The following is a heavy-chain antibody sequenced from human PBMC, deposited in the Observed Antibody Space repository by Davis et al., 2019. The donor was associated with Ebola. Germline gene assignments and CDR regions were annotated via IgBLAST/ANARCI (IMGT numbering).Heavy chain of an antibody. V-gene: IGHV1-24*01. D-gene: IGHD3-10*01. Sequence: ASVKVSCKVSGYSLSEQIIHWVRQAPGEGLEWMGGSGPGYGEIIYAQKFQGRVTMTRDTSTSTAHMELRGLRSDDTAVYYCAREAEVDGSIFFLHWGQGTLVTVSS. CDR1: GYSLSEQI. J-gene: IGHJ1*01. CDR3: AREAEVDGSIFFLH. CDR2: SGPGYGEI.